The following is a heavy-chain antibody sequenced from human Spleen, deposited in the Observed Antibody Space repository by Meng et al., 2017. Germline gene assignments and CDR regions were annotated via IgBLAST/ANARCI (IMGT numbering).Heavy chain of an antibody. V-gene: IGHV1-18*01. CDR2: INTANGDT. CDR3: ARDSGSGSLHY. CDR1: GYTFTSYG. D-gene: IGHD3-10*01. Sequence: ASVKVSCKASGYTFTSYGISWVRQAPGQGLEWMGWINTANGDTAYSQHLQDRITISRDTSASTADMDLSSLRSEDTAVYYCARDSGSGSLHYWGQGSLVTVSS. J-gene: IGHJ4*02.